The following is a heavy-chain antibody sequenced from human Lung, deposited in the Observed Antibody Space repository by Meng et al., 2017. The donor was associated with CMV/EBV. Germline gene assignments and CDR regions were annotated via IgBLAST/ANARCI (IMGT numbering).Heavy chain of an antibody. V-gene: IGHV3-7*01. Sequence: GGSXRLSCAASEFAFNTYRMTWVRQAPGKGLEWVANIKQDGSGEYYVDSVKGRFTISRDNAKNSLYPQMNSLRAEDTAVYYCAGHWKYAFDLWGQGTMVTVSS. CDR3: AGHWKYAFDL. J-gene: IGHJ3*01. D-gene: IGHD1-1*01. CDR2: IKQDGSGE. CDR1: EFAFNTYR.